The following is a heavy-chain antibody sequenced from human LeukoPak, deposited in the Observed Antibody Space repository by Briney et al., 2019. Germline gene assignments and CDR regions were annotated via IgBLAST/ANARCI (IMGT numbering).Heavy chain of an antibody. J-gene: IGHJ5*02. CDR3: ATDGAGFDT. V-gene: IGHV3-11*01. CDR1: GFTFNDYY. CDR2: INIGGTNT. Sequence: GGSLRLSCAASGFTFNDYYMGWIRQAPGKGLEWLSYINIGGTNTHYADSVKGRFTISRDNAKKSLYLEMNNLRAEDTAVYYCATDGAGFDTWGQGVLVTVSS.